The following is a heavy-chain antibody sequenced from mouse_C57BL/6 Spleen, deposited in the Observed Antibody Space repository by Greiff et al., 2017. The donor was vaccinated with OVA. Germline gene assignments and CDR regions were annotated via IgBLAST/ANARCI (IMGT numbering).Heavy chain of an antibody. Sequence: VQGVESGAELVRPGASVTLSCKASGYTFTDYEMHWVKQTPVHGLEWIGAIDPETGGTAYNQKFKGKAILTADKSSSTAYMELRSLTSEDSAVYYCTNYYSFAYWGQGTLVTVSA. CDR3: TNYYSFAY. V-gene: IGHV1-15*01. J-gene: IGHJ3*01. D-gene: IGHD2-12*01. CDR2: IDPETGGT. CDR1: GYTFTDYE.